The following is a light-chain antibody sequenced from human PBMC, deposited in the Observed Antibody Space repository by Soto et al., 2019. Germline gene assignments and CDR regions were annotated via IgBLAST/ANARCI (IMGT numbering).Light chain of an antibody. CDR2: EDN. CDR1: SGSIASNY. J-gene: IGLJ2*01. Sequence: NFMLTQPHSVSESPGKTVIISCTRSSGSIASNYVQWYQQRPGSSPTTVIYEDNQRPSGVTDRFSGSIDSSSNSASLTISGLETEDDADYFCQSYDATNQVFGGGTKLTVL. CDR3: QSYDATNQV. V-gene: IGLV6-57*01.